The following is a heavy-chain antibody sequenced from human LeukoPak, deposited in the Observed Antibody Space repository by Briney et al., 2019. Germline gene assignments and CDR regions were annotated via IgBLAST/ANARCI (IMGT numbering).Heavy chain of an antibody. CDR1: GGSISSSSYY. CDR3: ARAHLWFGELLPPYFDY. J-gene: IGHJ4*02. CDR2: IYYSGST. D-gene: IGHD3-10*01. V-gene: IGHV4-39*07. Sequence: SETLSLTCTVSGGSISSSSYYWGWIRQPPGKGLEWIGSIYYSGSTYYNPSLKSRVTISVDTSKNQFSLKLSSVTAADTAVYYCARAHLWFGELLPPYFDYWGQGTLVTVSS.